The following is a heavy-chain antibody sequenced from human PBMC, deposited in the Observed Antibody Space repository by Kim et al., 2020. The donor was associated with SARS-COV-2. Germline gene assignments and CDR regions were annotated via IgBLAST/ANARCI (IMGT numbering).Heavy chain of an antibody. V-gene: IGHV4-59*01. J-gene: IGHJ1*01. CDR1: GGSISSYY. Sequence: SETLSLTCTVSGGSISSYYWSWIRQPPGKGLEWIGYIYYSGGTNYNPSLKSRVTISVDTSKNQFSLKLSSVPAADTAVYYCARDFSGYYPGYFHHWGQGT. CDR2: IYYSGGT. D-gene: IGHD3-22*01. CDR3: ARDFSGYYPGYFHH.